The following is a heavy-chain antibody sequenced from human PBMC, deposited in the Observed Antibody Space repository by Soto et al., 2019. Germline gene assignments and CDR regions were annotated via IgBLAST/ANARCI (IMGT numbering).Heavy chain of an antibody. D-gene: IGHD1-7*01. V-gene: IGHV3-21*01. Sequence: GGSLRLSCAASGFTFSSYSMNWVRQAPGKGLEWVSSISSSSSYIYYADSVKGRFTISRDNAKNSLYLQMNSLRAEDTDVYYCARATGTTPRYYYYYMDVWGKGTTVTVSS. J-gene: IGHJ6*03. CDR2: ISSSSSYI. CDR1: GFTFSSYS. CDR3: ARATGTTPRYYYYYMDV.